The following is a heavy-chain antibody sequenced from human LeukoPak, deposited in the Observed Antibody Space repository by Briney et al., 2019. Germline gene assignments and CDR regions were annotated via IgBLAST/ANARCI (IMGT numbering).Heavy chain of an antibody. Sequence: GGSLRLSCAASGFTFSSYAMSWVRQAPGKGLEWVSGISKSGDSTYYADSVKGRFTLSRDNSKNTLYLQMNSLRAEDTAVYFCATAAVVGTVDYWGQGTLVTVSS. J-gene: IGHJ4*02. V-gene: IGHV3-23*01. CDR1: GFTFSSYA. CDR2: ISKSGDST. D-gene: IGHD6-19*01. CDR3: ATAAVVGTVDY.